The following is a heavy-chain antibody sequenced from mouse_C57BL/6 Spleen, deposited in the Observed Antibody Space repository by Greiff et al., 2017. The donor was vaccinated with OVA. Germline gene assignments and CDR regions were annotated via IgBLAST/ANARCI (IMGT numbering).Heavy chain of an antibody. D-gene: IGHD2-5*01. Sequence: ASGPGLVKPSQSLSLSCYVTCYSIPGCYSWNWIRQFPGNTLELLGSISYDGSTHYNPSLKNRISSTRDTSKNQCSLNVNSVTTEDTATYYCARDSNYPTDAMDYWGQGTSVTVSS. V-gene: IGHV3-6*01. CDR1: CYSIPGCYS. CDR2: ISYDGST. CDR3: ARDSNYPTDAMDY. J-gene: IGHJ4*01.